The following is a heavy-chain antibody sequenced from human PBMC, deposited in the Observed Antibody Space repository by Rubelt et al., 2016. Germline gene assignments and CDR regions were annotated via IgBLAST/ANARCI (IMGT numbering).Heavy chain of an antibody. Sequence: VQLVQSGAEVKKPGASVKVSCKASGYTFTTYAVHWVRQAPGQRPEWMGWINAGNGNTKFSQKFQGRVIITRNTSASTAYMELRSLRSDDQAVYYCARDRGITRTMDWFDPWGQGTLVTVSS. CDR2: INAGNGNT. D-gene: IGHD1-7*01. CDR3: ARDRGITRTMDWFDP. CDR1: GYTFTTYA. V-gene: IGHV1-3*01. J-gene: IGHJ5*02.